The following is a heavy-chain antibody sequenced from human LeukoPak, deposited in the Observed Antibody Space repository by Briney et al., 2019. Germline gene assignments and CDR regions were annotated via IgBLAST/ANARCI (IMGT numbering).Heavy chain of an antibody. J-gene: IGHJ3*02. CDR1: GGTFSSYA. CDR3: ARSATTDYYDSSGYYYGYNAFDI. V-gene: IGHV1-69*05. D-gene: IGHD3-22*01. Sequence: ASVKVSCKASGGTFSSYAISWVRQAPGQGLEWMGGIIPVFGTANYAQKFQGRVTITTDESTSTAYMELSSLRSEDTAVYYCARSATTDYYDSSGYYYGYNAFDIWGQGTMVTVSS. CDR2: IIPVFGTA.